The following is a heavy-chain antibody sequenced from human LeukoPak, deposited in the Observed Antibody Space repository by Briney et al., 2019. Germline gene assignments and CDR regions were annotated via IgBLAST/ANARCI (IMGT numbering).Heavy chain of an antibody. J-gene: IGHJ1*01. V-gene: IGHV4-38-2*02. D-gene: IGHD3-22*01. CDR2: IYHSGRT. CDR3: ARDSSGYWAFQH. Sequence: PSETLSLTCTVSSYSIISAYYWGWIRQPPGMGLEWVATIYHSGRTFYNPSLKSRVTISVDTSKNQFSLKLTSVTAADTAVYYCARDSSGYWAFQHWGQGTLVTVSS. CDR1: SYSIISAYY.